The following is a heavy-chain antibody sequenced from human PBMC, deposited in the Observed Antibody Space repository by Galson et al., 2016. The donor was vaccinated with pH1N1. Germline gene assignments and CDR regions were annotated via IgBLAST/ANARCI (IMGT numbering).Heavy chain of an antibody. CDR1: GFIFSNYG. D-gene: IGHD6-6*01. Sequence: LRLSCAASGFIFSNYGMHWVRQAPGKGLEWVAVVSYDGSKTYYADSVKGRFTISRDNSKNTLYLQMSSLRVEDTAVYFCVGSSSRFYFDHWGQGTLVTASS. J-gene: IGHJ4*02. V-gene: IGHV3-30*03. CDR3: VGSSSRFYFDH. CDR2: VSYDGSKT.